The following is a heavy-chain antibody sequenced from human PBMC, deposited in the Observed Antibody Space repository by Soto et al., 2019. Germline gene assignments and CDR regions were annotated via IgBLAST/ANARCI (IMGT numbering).Heavy chain of an antibody. V-gene: IGHV3-33*01. Sequence: QGQLVESGGGVVQPGGSLRLSCAASGFIFSAYGIHWVRQAPGKGLEWVAIVWNDGINKYYADSVKGRFTISRDNFQNTVDLQMNSLRVEDTAVYYCTRLAYSNFPGGLDSWGQGTLVTASS. CDR1: GFIFSAYG. J-gene: IGHJ5*01. CDR3: TRLAYSNFPGGLDS. D-gene: IGHD1-26*01. CDR2: VWNDGINK.